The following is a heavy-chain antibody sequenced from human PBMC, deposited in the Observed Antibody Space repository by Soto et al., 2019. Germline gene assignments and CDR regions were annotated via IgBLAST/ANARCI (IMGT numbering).Heavy chain of an antibody. D-gene: IGHD1-1*01. Sequence: PGGSLRLSCAASGSTFSSYGMHWVRQAPGKGLEWVAVIWYDGSNKYYADSVKGRFTISRDNSKNTLYLQMNSLRAEDTAVYYCARDSGVTTPPPHWFDPWGQGTLVTVSS. CDR3: ARDSGVTTPPPHWFDP. CDR1: GSTFSSYG. V-gene: IGHV3-33*01. CDR2: IWYDGSNK. J-gene: IGHJ5*02.